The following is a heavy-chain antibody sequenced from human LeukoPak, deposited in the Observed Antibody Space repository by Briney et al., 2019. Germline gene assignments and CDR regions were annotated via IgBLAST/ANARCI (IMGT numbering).Heavy chain of an antibody. V-gene: IGHV3-7*01. CDR2: IKQDGSEK. J-gene: IGHJ4*02. CDR1: GFTFITYW. Sequence: GGSLRLSCAASGFTFITYWMSWVRQAPGKGLEWVANIKQDGSEKYYVDSVKGRFTISRDNAKNSVYLQMNSLRAEDTAMYYCARVRIEYDYVWGSYRRNPSFDYWGQGTLVTVSS. D-gene: IGHD3-16*02. CDR3: ARVRIEYDYVWGSYRRNPSFDY.